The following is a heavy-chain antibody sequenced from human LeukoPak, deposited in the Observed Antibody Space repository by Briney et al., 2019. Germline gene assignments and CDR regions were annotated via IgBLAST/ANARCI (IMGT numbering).Heavy chain of an antibody. J-gene: IGHJ4*02. CDR1: GFTFSSYA. D-gene: IGHD3-22*01. CDR2: ISSNGGST. V-gene: IGHV3-64D*06. CDR3: AKSPDSSGYYYMDY. Sequence: GGSLRLSCSASGFTFSSYAMHWVRQAPGKGLEYVSAISSNGGSTYYADSVKGRFTISRDNSKNTLYLQMSSLRAEDTAVYYCAKSPDSSGYYYMDYWGQGTLVTVSS.